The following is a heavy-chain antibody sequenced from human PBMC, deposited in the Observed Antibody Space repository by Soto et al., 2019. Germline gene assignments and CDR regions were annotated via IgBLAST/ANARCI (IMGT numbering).Heavy chain of an antibody. Sequence: QVQLQESGPGLVKPSQTLSLTCTVSGGSISSDDFYWSWIRQHPGKGLEWIGYIYYSGNTSYNPSLKTRVTILVDTSKNQFSLKLSSFTAADTAVYYCARLSGRWQTWFDPWGQGTLVTVYS. CDR3: ARLSGRWQTWFDP. CDR1: GGSISSDDFY. V-gene: IGHV4-31*03. CDR2: IYYSGNT. J-gene: IGHJ5*02. D-gene: IGHD6-13*01.